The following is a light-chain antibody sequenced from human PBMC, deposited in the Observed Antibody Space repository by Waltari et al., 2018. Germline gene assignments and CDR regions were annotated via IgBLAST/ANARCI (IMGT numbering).Light chain of an antibody. Sequence: DIQMIQSPSSLSASVGDRVTITCRASQSISTYLNWYQQKPGKAPNLMIYAASTLQSEVPYRFSGSGSETDFTLTISSLQPEDFATYYCQQSYNAPRTFGLGTKVDIK. CDR3: QQSYNAPRT. CDR1: QSISTY. CDR2: AAS. J-gene: IGKJ3*01. V-gene: IGKV1-39*01.